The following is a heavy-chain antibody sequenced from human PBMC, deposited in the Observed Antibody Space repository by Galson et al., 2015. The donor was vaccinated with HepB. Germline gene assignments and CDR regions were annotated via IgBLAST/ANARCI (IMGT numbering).Heavy chain of an antibody. CDR3: ARVPWELRYYYYYYMDV. J-gene: IGHJ6*03. Sequence: SLRLSCVASGFTFSDYYMSWIRQAPGKGLEWVSYISSSGSTIYYADSVKGRFTISRDNAKNSLYLQMNSLRAEDTAVYYCARVPWELRYYYYYYMDVWGKGTTVTVSS. CDR2: ISSSGSTI. D-gene: IGHD1-26*01. CDR1: GFTFSDYY. V-gene: IGHV3-11*01.